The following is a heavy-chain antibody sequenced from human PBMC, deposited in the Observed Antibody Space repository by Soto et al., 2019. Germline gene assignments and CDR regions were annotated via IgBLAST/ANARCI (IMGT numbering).Heavy chain of an antibody. CDR3: ARDLRITMIVVAKGGFDY. Sequence: PGGSLRLSCAASGFTFSSYAMHWVRQAPGKGLEWVAVISYDGSNKYYADSVKGRLTISRDNSRNTLYLQMNSLRAEDTAVYYCARDLRITMIVVAKGGFDYWGKGTLGTVSS. D-gene: IGHD3-22*01. CDR2: ISYDGSNK. CDR1: GFTFSSYA. J-gene: IGHJ4*02. V-gene: IGHV3-30-3*01.